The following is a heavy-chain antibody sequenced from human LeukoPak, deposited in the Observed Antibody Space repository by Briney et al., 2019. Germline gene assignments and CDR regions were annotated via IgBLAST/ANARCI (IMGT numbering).Heavy chain of an antibody. V-gene: IGHV1-69*01. CDR2: IIPIFGTA. Sequence: SVKVSCKASGGTFSSYAISWVRQAPGQGLEWMGGIIPIFGTANYAQRFQGRVTITADESTSTAYMELSSLRSEDTAVYYCARDANPFTMIRGVFDYWGRGTLVTVSS. CDR3: ARDANPFTMIRGVFDY. CDR1: GGTFSSYA. D-gene: IGHD3-10*01. J-gene: IGHJ4*02.